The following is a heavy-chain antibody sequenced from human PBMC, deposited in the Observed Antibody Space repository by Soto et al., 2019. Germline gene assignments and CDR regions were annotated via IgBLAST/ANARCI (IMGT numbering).Heavy chain of an antibody. CDR2: TRHDGSNT. CDR3: ARDGVGTTTYFGYFDY. D-gene: IGHD1-26*01. J-gene: IGHJ4*02. Sequence: LRLSCAASGFTFSGYGMHWVRQAPGKGLEWVAVTRHDGSNTYYADSVRGRFTISRDNSNKMLYLQMNSLRAEDTAVYYCARDGVGTTTYFGYFDYWGQGTLVTVSS. CDR1: GFTFSGYG. V-gene: IGHV3-33*01.